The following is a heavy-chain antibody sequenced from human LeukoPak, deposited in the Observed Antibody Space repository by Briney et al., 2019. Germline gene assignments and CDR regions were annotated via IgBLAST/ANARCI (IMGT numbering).Heavy chain of an antibody. V-gene: IGHV3-30-3*02. CDR3: AKHAAILNWFDP. CDR2: ISYDGSNK. CDR1: GFTFSSYA. Sequence: GGSLRLSCAASGFTFSSYAMHWVRQAPGKGLEWVAVISYDGSNKYYADSVKGRFTISRDNSKNSLYLQMNSLRTEDTAVYYCAKHAAILNWFDPWGQGTLVTVSS. J-gene: IGHJ5*02. D-gene: IGHD2-2*01.